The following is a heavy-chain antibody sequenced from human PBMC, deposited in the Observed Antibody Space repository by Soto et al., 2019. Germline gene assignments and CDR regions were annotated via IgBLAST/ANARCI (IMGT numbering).Heavy chain of an antibody. J-gene: IGHJ5*02. V-gene: IGHV3-7*03. CDR3: ASTSCYTCWFDP. CDR2: IKQDGSEK. Sequence: PVGSLRLSCASSGFTFSSYWMSCVRQAPGKWLEWVANIKQDGSEKYYVDSVKGRFTISRDNAKNSLYLQMNSLRAEDTAVYYCASTSCYTCWFDPWGQGTLVTVSS. CDR1: GFTFSSYW. D-gene: IGHD2-2*02.